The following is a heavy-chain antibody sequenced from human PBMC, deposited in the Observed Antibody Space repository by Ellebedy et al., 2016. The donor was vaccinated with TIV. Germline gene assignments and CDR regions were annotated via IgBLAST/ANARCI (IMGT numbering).Heavy chain of an antibody. CDR3: ARQGSGYSGGMDV. V-gene: IGHV5-10-1*01. Sequence: KVSXXGSGYSFTSYWISWVRQMPGKGLEWMGRIDPSDSYTNYSPSFQGYVTISADKSISTAYLQWSSLKASDTAMYYCARQGSGYSGGMDVWGQGTTVTVSS. CDR1: GYSFTSYW. CDR2: IDPSDSYT. D-gene: IGHD3-3*01. J-gene: IGHJ6*02.